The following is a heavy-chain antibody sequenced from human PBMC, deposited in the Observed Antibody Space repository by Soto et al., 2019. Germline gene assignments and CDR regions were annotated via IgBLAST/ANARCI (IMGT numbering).Heavy chain of an antibody. Sequence: PGGSLRLSCEVSGFSFTNAWMSWVRQAPGRGLEWVGRIRGKSKGETAEYAAPVKGRFILSRDDSKNTLYLQMNSLRAEDTAVYYCARDVFGTGIQYWGQGTQVTVSS. D-gene: IGHD5-18*01. CDR1: GFSFTNAW. CDR3: ARDVFGTGIQY. J-gene: IGHJ4*02. V-gene: IGHV3-15*05. CDR2: IRGKSKGETA.